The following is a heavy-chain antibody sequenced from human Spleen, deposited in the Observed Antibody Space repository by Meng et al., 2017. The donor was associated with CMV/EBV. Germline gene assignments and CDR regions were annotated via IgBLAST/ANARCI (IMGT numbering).Heavy chain of an antibody. CDR2: ISADGGST. CDR1: GFSFSSYA. Sequence: ASGFSFSSYAMGWVRQAPGKGLEWVSAISADGGSTYYANSVKGRFTISRDNAKNTVYLQMNSLRAEDTAVYYCARALLRFFNWFDPWGQGTLVTVSS. V-gene: IGHV3-23*01. D-gene: IGHD3-3*01. J-gene: IGHJ5*02. CDR3: ARALLRFFNWFDP.